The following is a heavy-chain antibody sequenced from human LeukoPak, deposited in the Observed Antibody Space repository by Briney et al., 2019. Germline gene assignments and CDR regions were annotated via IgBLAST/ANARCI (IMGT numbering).Heavy chain of an antibody. V-gene: IGHV3-21*01. D-gene: IGHD6-13*01. CDR1: RFTFSDYS. CDR3: ARGPKYISATGPYYFDY. J-gene: IGHJ4*02. CDR2: ISSGSVYI. Sequence: GGSLRLSCAASRFTFSDYSMNWVRQAPGKGLQWVASISSGSVYIYYADSMKGRFTISRDDAKNSMYLQMYSLRAEDTAVYYCARGPKYISATGPYYFDYWGQGTPVTVSS.